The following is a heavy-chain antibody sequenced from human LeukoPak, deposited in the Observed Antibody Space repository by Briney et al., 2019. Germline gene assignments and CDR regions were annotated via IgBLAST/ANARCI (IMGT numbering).Heavy chain of an antibody. CDR3: ARGRDVVVPAADPTFDY. J-gene: IGHJ4*02. D-gene: IGHD2-2*01. V-gene: IGHV1-18*01. Sequence: ASVKVSCKASGYTFTSYGISWVRQAPGQGLEWMGWISAYNGNTNYAQKLQGRVTMTTDTSTGTAYMELRSLRSDDTAVYYCARGRDVVVPAADPTFDYWGQGTLVTVSS. CDR1: GYTFTSYG. CDR2: ISAYNGNT.